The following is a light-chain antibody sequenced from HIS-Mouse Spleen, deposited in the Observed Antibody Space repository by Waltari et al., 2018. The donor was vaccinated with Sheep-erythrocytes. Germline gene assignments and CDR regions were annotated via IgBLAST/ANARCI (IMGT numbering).Light chain of an antibody. V-gene: IGLV2-11*01. CDR1: SRDVGGYNY. CDR2: DVS. J-gene: IGLJ1*01. Sequence: QSALTQPRSVSGSPGQSVTISCTGTSRDVGGYNYVPWYQQTPGKAPKLMIYDVSKRPSGVPDRFSGSKSGNTASLTISGLQAEDEADYYCCSYAGSYNHVFATGTKVTVL. CDR3: CSYAGSYNHV.